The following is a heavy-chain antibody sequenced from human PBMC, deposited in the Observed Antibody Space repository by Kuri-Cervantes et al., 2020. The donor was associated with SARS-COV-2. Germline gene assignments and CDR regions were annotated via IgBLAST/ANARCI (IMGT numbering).Heavy chain of an antibody. Sequence: ASVKVSCKASGYTFTDYYMYWVRQAPGQGLEWMGWINPNTGDTNYAQRFQARVTMARDTSIGTAYMELRSLRSDDTAVYYCAREDWNDAGVFDYWGQGTLVTVSS. V-gene: IGHV1-2*02. D-gene: IGHD1-1*01. CDR2: INPNTGDT. CDR3: AREDWNDAGVFDY. CDR1: GYTFTDYY. J-gene: IGHJ4*02.